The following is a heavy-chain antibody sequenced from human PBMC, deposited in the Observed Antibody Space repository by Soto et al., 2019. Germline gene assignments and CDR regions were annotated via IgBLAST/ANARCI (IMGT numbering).Heavy chain of an antibody. CDR3: ARAPMGAHDTQYWFDP. J-gene: IGHJ5*02. Sequence: GGSLRLSCAASAISFNTYGVTWVRQAPGKGLEWVSTVTVTGGSTYYADSVKGRFTISRDRSNYTVSLLLSSLRSEDTAVYYCARAPMGAHDTQYWFDPWGQGTLVTVSS. CDR1: AISFNTYG. CDR2: VTVTGGST. D-gene: IGHD1-26*01. V-gene: IGHV3-23*01.